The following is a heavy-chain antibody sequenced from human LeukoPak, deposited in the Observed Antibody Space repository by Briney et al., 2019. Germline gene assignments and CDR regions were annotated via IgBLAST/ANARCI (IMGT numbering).Heavy chain of an antibody. V-gene: IGHV1-8*03. CDR1: GYTFRNYD. CDR2: LNVDSGNT. D-gene: IGHD5-24*01. J-gene: IGHJ3*01. Sequence: ASVKVSCKASGYTFRNYDIYWIRQATGQGLEWMGWLNVDSGNTVYAQKFQDRVTITRDTSISTAYMEVSSLTSEDTAVYYCARNYLGLGFWGQGTMVTVSS. CDR3: ARNYLGLGF.